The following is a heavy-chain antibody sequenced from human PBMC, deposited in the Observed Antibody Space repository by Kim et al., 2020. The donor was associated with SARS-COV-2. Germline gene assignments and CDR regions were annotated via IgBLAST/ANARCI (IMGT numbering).Heavy chain of an antibody. CDR1: GYTFTSYN. D-gene: IGHD3-9*01. CDR3: AKGPDILTNLQH. CDR2: IKARGDST. V-gene: IGHV1-46*01. J-gene: IGHJ1*01. Sequence: ASVKVSCKASGYTFTSYNMHWVRQAPGQGLEWMAIIKARGDSTTYAPKFQGRVTVTRDTSTSTVYMELTSLTSEDTAVYYCAKGPDILTNLQHWGQGTLVTVSS.